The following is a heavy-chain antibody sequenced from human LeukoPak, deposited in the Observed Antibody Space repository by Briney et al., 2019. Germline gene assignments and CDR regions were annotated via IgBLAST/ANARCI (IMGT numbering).Heavy chain of an antibody. CDR3: ARDWALYSEGSDAFDI. CDR1: GYTFTSYG. D-gene: IGHD2-2*02. Sequence: GASMKVSCKASGYTFTSYGISWVRQARGQGLEWMGWISAYNGNTNYAQKLQGRATMTTDTSTSTAYMELRSLRSDDTAVYYCARDWALYSEGSDAFDIWGQGTMVTVSS. CDR2: ISAYNGNT. J-gene: IGHJ3*02. V-gene: IGHV1-18*01.